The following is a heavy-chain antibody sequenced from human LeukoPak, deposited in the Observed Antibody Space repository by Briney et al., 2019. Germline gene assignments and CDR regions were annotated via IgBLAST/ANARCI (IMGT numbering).Heavy chain of an antibody. D-gene: IGHD1-26*01. CDR3: ARVLVGAFGLDY. CDR2: INPNSGGT. V-gene: IGHV1-2*02. CDR1: GYTFTGYY. J-gene: IGHJ4*02. Sequence: EASVTVSCTASGYTFTGYYMHWVRQAPGQGLEWLGWINPNSGGTNYAQKFQGRVTMTRDTSISTAYMELSRLRSDDTAVYYCARVLVGAFGLDYWGQGTLVTVSS.